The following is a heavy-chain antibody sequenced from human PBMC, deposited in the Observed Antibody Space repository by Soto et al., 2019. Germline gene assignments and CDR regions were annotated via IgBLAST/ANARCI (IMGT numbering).Heavy chain of an antibody. Sequence: EVQLLESGGGLVQPGGSLRLSCEASGFTFSSYAMSWVRQAPGKGLEWVSAISGSGGSTYYADSVKGRFTISRDNSKNTLYLQMNSLRAEDTAVYYCAKSPFRGVINDYFDYWGQGTLVTVSS. CDR2: ISGSGGST. CDR3: AKSPFRGVINDYFDY. V-gene: IGHV3-23*01. CDR1: GFTFSSYA. D-gene: IGHD3-10*01. J-gene: IGHJ4*02.